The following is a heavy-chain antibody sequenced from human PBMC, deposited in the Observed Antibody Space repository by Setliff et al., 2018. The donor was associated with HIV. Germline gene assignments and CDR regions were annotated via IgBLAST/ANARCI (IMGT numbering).Heavy chain of an antibody. CDR3: ARQSTTSRDFDS. V-gene: IGHV4-4*07. J-gene: IGHJ4*02. CDR2: AYTGTT. D-gene: IGHD2-2*01. Sequence: SETLSLTCSVSGVTISSHFWTWIRQPAGKGLEWIGRAYTGTTRYSPSLRSRISISIDASKNKFSLQLSSVTAADTAVYYCARQSTTSRDFDSWGQGTLVTAPQ. CDR1: GVTISSHF.